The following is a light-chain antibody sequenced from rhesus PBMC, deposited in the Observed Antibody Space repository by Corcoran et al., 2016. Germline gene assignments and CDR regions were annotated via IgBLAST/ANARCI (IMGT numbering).Light chain of an antibody. V-gene: IGKV1-74*01. J-gene: IGKJ4*01. CDR1: ENVNNY. CDR3: QHNYGTPLT. Sequence: DIQMTQSPSSLSASVGDRVPITCRTSENVNNYSNWYQHKPGKAPKLLFYKESTLHSGVPSRFSGSGSGTDYTFTISSLQSEDVATYYCQHNYGTPLTFGGGTKVEIK. CDR2: KES.